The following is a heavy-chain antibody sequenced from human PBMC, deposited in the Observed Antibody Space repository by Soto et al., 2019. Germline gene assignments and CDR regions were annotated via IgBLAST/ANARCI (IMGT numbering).Heavy chain of an antibody. J-gene: IGHJ4*02. CDR3: ATDQKWDPPHSLVH. CDR2: ISGSGGST. Sequence: EVQLLESGGGLVQPGESLRLSCAASGFTFSSSAMTWVRQAPGKELEWVSSISGSGGSTFYADSVKGRFTISRDNSKNTLYLQMNSLRAEDTAVYHCATDQKWDPPHSLVHWGQGTLVTVSS. D-gene: IGHD1-26*01. CDR1: GFTFSSSA. V-gene: IGHV3-23*01.